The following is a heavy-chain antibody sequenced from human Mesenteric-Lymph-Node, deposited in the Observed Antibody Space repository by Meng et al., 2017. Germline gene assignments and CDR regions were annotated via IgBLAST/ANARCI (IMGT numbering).Heavy chain of an antibody. CDR2: MSGTTKTI. CDR3: ARTRTIG. D-gene: IGHD1-1*01. CDR1: GFTFSDYA. V-gene: IGHV3-23*01. J-gene: IGHJ1*01. Sequence: GESLKISCVASGFTFSDYAMTWVRQSPGKGLEWVSTMSGTTKTIYYADSVKGRFTISRDNSKNTLYLQMNSLRAEDTAVYYCARTRTIGWGQGTLVTVSS.